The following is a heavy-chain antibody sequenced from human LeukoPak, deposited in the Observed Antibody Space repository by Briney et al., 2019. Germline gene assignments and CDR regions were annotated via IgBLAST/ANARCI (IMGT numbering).Heavy chain of an antibody. J-gene: IGHJ3*02. CDR3: ARGQHRVTYSDDAFDI. CDR1: GFTFSSYG. Sequence: GGSLGLSCAASGFTFSSYGMTWVRQAPGKGLEWVSYISSSSSTIYYADSVKGRFTISRDNAKNTLYLQMNSLRAEDTAVYYCARGQHRVTYSDDAFDIWGQGTMVTVSS. V-gene: IGHV3-48*01. D-gene: IGHD4-11*01. CDR2: ISSSSSTI.